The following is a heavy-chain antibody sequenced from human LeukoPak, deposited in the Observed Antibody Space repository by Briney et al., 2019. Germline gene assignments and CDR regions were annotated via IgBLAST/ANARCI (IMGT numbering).Heavy chain of an antibody. V-gene: IGHV3-23*01. J-gene: IGHJ4*02. D-gene: IGHD6-6*01. Sequence: GGSLRLSCAASGFTFSSYTMTWVRQAPGKGLEWVSAITGSGGSAYYADSVKGRFIISRGNSKNTLYLQMNSLRAEDTAVYYCAKPVFYTTSSFDYWGQGTLVTVSS. CDR2: ITGSGGSA. CDR1: GFTFSSYT. CDR3: AKPVFYTTSSFDY.